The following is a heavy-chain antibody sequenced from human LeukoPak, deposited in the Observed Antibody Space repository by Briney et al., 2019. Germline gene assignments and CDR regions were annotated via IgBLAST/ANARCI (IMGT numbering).Heavy chain of an antibody. D-gene: IGHD6-13*01. CDR1: GFTFSSYA. CDR2: ISYDGSNK. V-gene: IGHV3-30*14. J-gene: IGHJ4*02. CDR3: ARDKNPGIAAD. Sequence: GRSLRLSCAASGFTFSSYAMHWVRQAPGKGLEWVAVISYDGSNKYYADSVKGRLTISRDNSKNTLYLQMNSLRAEDTAVCYCARDKNPGIAADWGQGTLVTVSS.